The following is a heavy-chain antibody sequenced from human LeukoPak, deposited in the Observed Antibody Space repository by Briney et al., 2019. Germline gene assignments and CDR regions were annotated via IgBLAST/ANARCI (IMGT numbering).Heavy chain of an antibody. CDR3: AREDYYGSGSNPD. Sequence: SETLSLTCTVSGGSISSSSYYWGWIRQPPGKGLEWIGSIYYSGSTYYNPSLKSRVTISVDTSKNQFSLKLSSVTAADTAVYYCAREDYYGSGSNPDWGQGTLVTVSS. D-gene: IGHD3-10*01. CDR2: IYYSGST. J-gene: IGHJ4*02. CDR1: GGSISSSSYY. V-gene: IGHV4-39*07.